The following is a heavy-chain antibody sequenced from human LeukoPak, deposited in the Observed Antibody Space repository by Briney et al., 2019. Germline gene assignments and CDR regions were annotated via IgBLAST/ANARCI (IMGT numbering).Heavy chain of an antibody. CDR3: AKGTTVTSAFGF. Sequence: GGSLRLSCAASGFTFSSYWMHWVRQAPGKGLEWVSGISWNSGSIGYADSVKGRFTISRDNAKNSLYLQMNSLRAEDTALYYCAKGTTVTSAFGFWGQGTMVTVSS. CDR1: GFTFSSYW. V-gene: IGHV3-9*01. CDR2: ISWNSGSI. D-gene: IGHD4-17*01. J-gene: IGHJ3*01.